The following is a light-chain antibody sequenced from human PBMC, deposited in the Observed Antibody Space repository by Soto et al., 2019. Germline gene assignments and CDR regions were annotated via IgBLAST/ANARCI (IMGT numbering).Light chain of an antibody. CDR3: QHYGSSPPIT. V-gene: IGKV3-20*01. Sequence: EIGWTQSPGTLSLSPGERATLSCRASQSVSNNYLAWYQQKPGQAPRLLIYGASSRATGIPDRFSGSGSGTDFTLTISRLEPEDFAVYYCQHYGSSPPITFGQGTRLEIK. CDR1: QSVSNNY. J-gene: IGKJ5*01. CDR2: GAS.